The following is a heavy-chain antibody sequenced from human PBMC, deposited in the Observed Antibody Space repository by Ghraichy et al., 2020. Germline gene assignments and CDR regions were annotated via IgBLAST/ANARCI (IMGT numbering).Heavy chain of an antibody. Sequence: SETLSLICTVSGGFISSGGYYWSWIRQHPGKGLEWIGYIYYSGSTYYNPSLKSRVTISVDTSKNQFSLKLSSVTAADTAVYYCARRHCSGGSCYPDYWGQGTLVTVSS. CDR2: IYYSGST. CDR1: GGFISSGGYY. CDR3: ARRHCSGGSCYPDY. J-gene: IGHJ4*02. V-gene: IGHV4-31*03. D-gene: IGHD2-15*01.